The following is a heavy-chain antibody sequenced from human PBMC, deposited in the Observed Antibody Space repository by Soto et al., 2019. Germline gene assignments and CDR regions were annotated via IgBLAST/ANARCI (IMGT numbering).Heavy chain of an antibody. J-gene: IGHJ4*02. CDR3: ARDKITGLFDY. CDR2: INHSGSS. Sequence: QVQLQQWGAGLLKPSETLSLTCAVYGGSFSGYYWTWIRQPPGTGLEWSGEINHSGSSNYSPSLKCRVTISVDTSKNQFSRKLTSVTAADTAVYYCARDKITGLFDYWGQGTLVTVSS. D-gene: IGHD2-8*02. V-gene: IGHV4-34*01. CDR1: GGSFSGYY.